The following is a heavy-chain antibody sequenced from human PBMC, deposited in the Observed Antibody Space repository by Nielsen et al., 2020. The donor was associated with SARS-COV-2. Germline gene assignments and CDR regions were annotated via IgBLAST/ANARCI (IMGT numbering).Heavy chain of an antibody. J-gene: IGHJ5*02. CDR3: ATAPAVASYYYDSSGATVRWFDP. D-gene: IGHD3-22*01. V-gene: IGHV1-69*06. Sequence: SVKVSCKASGGTFSSYAISWVRQAPGQGLEWMGGIIPFFPTTNYAEKFQGRVTMTEDTSTDTAYMELSSLRSEDTAVYYCATAPAVASYYYDSSGATVRWFDPWGQGTLVTVSS. CDR1: GGTFSSYA. CDR2: IIPFFPTT.